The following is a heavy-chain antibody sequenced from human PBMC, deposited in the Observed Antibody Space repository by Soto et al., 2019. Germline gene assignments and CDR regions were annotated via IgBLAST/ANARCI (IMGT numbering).Heavy chain of an antibody. CDR3: ARGRARRQNIFFFQAEDGIRGALTVSAFLLNRSSDL. V-gene: IGHV1-3*01. J-gene: IGHJ2*01. CDR2: INAGNGNT. D-gene: IGHD3-9*01. Sequence: RLEWMGWINAGNGNTKYSQKFQGRVTITRDTSAGTAYMELSSLRSEDTAVYYCARGRARRQNIFFFQAEDGIRGALTVSAFLLNRSSDL.